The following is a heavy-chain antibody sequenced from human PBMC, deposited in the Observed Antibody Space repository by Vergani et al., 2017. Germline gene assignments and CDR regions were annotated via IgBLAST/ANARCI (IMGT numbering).Heavy chain of an antibody. J-gene: IGHJ6*02. D-gene: IGHD3-10*01. Sequence: QVQLQESGPGLVKPSETLTLTCDVSDSSIMTKPYWGWFRQSPGKGLEWIGCIHPSGDTHYNSSLKSGVSISIVSSSKFSLSLTSVTAADTAIYYCASHHGSWGFSPSSYFYGFDVWGHGTTVTVSS. CDR1: DSSIMTKPY. CDR2: IHPSGDT. CDR3: ASHHGSWGFSPSSYFYGFDV. V-gene: IGHV4-38-2*01.